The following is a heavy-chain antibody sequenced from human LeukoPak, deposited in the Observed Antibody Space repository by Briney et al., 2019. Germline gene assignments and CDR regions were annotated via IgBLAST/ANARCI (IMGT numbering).Heavy chain of an antibody. CDR2: MRSDGSTK. D-gene: IGHD3-22*01. V-gene: IGHV3-30*02. CDR1: GFSFSSYG. CDR3: AKGYDSSGYYLDQ. J-gene: IGHJ4*02. Sequence: GGSLRLPCAASGFSFSSYGMHWVRQAPGKGLEWVAYMRSDGSTKYYADSVKGRFTISRDNSKNTLYLQMNSLRPEDTAVYYCAKGYDSSGYYLDQWGQGTLVTVSP.